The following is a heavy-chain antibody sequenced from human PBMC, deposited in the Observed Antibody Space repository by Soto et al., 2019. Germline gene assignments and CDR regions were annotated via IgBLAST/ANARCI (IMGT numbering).Heavy chain of an antibody. Sequence: QVQLVESGGGLVKPGGSLRLSCAASGFTFSDYYMSWIRQAPGKGLEWVSYISSSGSTIYYADSVKGRFTISRDNAKNSLHLQMNSLRDEDTAVYYCAREVNVDIVATIWGWFDPWGQGTLVTVSS. V-gene: IGHV3-11*01. CDR1: GFTFSDYY. D-gene: IGHD5-12*01. CDR3: AREVNVDIVATIWGWFDP. J-gene: IGHJ5*02. CDR2: ISSSGSTI.